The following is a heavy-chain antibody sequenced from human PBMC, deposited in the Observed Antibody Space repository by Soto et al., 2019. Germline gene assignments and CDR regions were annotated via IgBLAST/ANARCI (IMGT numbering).Heavy chain of an antibody. CDR2: IYYSGST. V-gene: IGHV4-31*03. D-gene: IGHD2-21*02. CDR3: ARDDCGGDCSEHYYYYGMDV. CDR1: GGSISSGGYY. J-gene: IGHJ6*02. Sequence: PSETLSLTCTVSGGSISSGGYYWSWIRQHPGKGLEWIGYIYYSGSTYYNPSLKSRVTISVDTSKNQFSLKLSSVTAADMAVYYCARDDCGGDCSEHYYYYGMDVWGQGTTVTVSS.